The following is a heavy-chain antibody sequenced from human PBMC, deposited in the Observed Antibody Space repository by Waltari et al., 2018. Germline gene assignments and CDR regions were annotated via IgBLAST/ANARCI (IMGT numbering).Heavy chain of an antibody. J-gene: IGHJ4*02. Sequence: QVQLQESGPGLVKPSETLSLTCTVSGGSISSYYWSWIRQPPGKGLEWIGYIYYSGSTNYNPSLKSRVTISVDTSKNQFSLKLGSVTAADTAVYYCARPGDYGDYSLGYWGQGTLVTVSS. D-gene: IGHD4-17*01. V-gene: IGHV4-59*08. CDR3: ARPGDYGDYSLGY. CDR1: GGSISSYY. CDR2: IYYSGST.